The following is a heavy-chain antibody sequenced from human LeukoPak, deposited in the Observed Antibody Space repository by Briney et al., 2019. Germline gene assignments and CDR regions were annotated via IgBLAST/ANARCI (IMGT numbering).Heavy chain of an antibody. D-gene: IGHD5-24*01. Sequence: GGSLRLSCAASGFTFTNYGMSWVRQAPGKGLEWVSAISGSGGSTYYADSVKGRFTISRDNSKNTLYPQMNSLRDEDTAVYYCAKDPLQMDYWGQGTLVTVSS. J-gene: IGHJ4*02. CDR3: AKDPLQMDY. V-gene: IGHV3-23*01. CDR1: GFTFTNYG. CDR2: ISGSGGST.